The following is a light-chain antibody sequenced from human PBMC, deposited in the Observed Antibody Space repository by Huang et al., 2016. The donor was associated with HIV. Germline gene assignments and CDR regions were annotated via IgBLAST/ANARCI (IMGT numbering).Light chain of an antibody. CDR2: DAS. V-gene: IGKV3-15*01. CDR1: QSVSNK. Sequence: IVMTQSPATMSVSPGQRVTLSCRDSQSVSNKVAWYQQKPGQAPRLLIHDASKRAINTPARFSGSGSGTEFTLTINSLQSEDFAVYHCQQYNNWPRESFGQGTKLEIK. CDR3: QQYNNWPRES. J-gene: IGKJ2*03.